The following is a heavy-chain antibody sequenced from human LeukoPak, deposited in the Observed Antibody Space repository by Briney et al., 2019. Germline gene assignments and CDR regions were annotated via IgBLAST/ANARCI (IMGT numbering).Heavy chain of an antibody. Sequence: GGSLRLSCEASGFIFSNYAMSWVRQAPGKGLEWVSAISGSGDSTNYADSVKGRFTISRDNSKNTLYLQMNSLRAEDTAVYYCAKFGAAVGYDAFDIWGQGTMVTVSS. CDR1: GFIFSNYA. V-gene: IGHV3-23*01. CDR2: ISGSGDST. CDR3: AKFGAAVGYDAFDI. D-gene: IGHD6-13*01. J-gene: IGHJ3*02.